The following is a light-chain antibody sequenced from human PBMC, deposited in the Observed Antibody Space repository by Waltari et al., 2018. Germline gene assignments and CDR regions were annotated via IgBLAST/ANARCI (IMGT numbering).Light chain of an antibody. CDR1: QSVSRA. Sequence: IELTPSPGTLSLSPGERATLSCRASQSVSRALAWYQQKPGQAPRLLISGASNRATGIPDRFSGSWSGTHFSLTISSLEPEDFAVYYCQHYVRLPATFGQGTKVEIK. J-gene: IGKJ1*01. CDR2: GAS. V-gene: IGKV3-20*01. CDR3: QHYVRLPAT.